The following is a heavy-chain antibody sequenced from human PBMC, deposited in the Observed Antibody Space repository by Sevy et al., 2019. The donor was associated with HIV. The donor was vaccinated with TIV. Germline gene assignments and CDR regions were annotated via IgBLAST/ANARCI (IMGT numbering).Heavy chain of an antibody. J-gene: IGHJ4*02. V-gene: IGHV4-61*01. CDR1: GDSVSIDNYY. CDR2: MFYRGST. CDR3: ARLSAVSRSYNFDY. D-gene: IGHD4-4*01. Sequence: SETLSLTCTVSGDSVSIDNYYWSWIRQPPGKGLEWIGYMFYRGSTNYNPSLKSRVTISVDTSKNQFSLKLNSVTAADTAVYYCARLSAVSRSYNFDYWGQGTLVTVSS.